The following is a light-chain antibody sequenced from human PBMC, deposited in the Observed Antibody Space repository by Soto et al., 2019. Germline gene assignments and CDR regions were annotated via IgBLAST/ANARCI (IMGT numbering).Light chain of an antibody. Sequence: DIQMTQSPSSVSASVGDRVTITCRASVGISNWLAWYQHKPGKAPKLLIYGASNLQSEVPLRFSGSGSGTDFTRTINNLQPEDFATYYCQQASSFPHTLGQGTKVEIK. CDR1: VGISNW. V-gene: IGKV1-12*01. CDR2: GAS. J-gene: IGKJ2*01. CDR3: QQASSFPHT.